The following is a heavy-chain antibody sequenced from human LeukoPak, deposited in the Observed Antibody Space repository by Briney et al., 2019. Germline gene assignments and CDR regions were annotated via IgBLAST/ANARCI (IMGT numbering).Heavy chain of an antibody. V-gene: IGHV4-39*07. CDR3: DV. Sequence: SETLSLTCSVSGDSIDSSSSYWAWIRQPPGRGLDWIGTMSYSGSTYYNSSLKSRVTISVAPSENQFSLRLTSVTAADTAVYYMDVWGTGTTVTVSS. CDR2: MSYSGST. CDR1: GDSIDSSSSY. J-gene: IGHJ6*04.